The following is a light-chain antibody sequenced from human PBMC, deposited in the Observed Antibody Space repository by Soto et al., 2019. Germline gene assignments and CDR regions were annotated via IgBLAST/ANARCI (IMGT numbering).Light chain of an antibody. CDR1: QGISNY. CDR2: AAS. J-gene: IGKJ4*01. V-gene: IGKV1-27*01. Sequence: DIQMSQSPSSLSASVGDRVTITRRASQGISNYLAWFQQKPGKVPKLLIYAASTLQSGVPSRFSGSGSGTDFTLTISSLHPEDLATYYCQQLSSYPSTFGGGTKVDIK. CDR3: QQLSSYPST.